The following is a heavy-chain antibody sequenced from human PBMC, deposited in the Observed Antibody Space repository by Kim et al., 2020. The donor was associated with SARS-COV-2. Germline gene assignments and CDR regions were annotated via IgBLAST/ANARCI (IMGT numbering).Heavy chain of an antibody. V-gene: IGHV4-31*03. CDR3: ARDTVGGNPYYYYYGMDV. CDR1: GGSISSGGYY. J-gene: IGHJ6*02. CDR2: IYYSGST. D-gene: IGHD2-15*01. Sequence: SETLSLTCTVSGGSISSGGYYWSWIRQHPGKGLEWIGYIYYSGSTYYNPSLKSRVTISVDTSKNQFSLKLSSVTAADTAVYYCARDTVGGNPYYYYYGMDVWGQGTTVTVSS.